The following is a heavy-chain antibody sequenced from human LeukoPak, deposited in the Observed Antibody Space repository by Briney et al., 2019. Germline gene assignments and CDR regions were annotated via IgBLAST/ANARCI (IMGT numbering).Heavy chain of an antibody. V-gene: IGHV4-39*07. D-gene: IGHD6-13*01. J-gene: IGHJ6*03. Sequence: PSETLSLTCTVSGGSISSTGYYWGWIRQPPGKGLEWIGEINHSGSTNYNPSLKSRVTISVDTSKNQFSLKLSSVTAADTAVYYCARLPRLGKQQLVRAGMDVWGKGTTVTVSS. CDR3: ARLPRLGKQQLVRAGMDV. CDR1: GGSISSTGYY. CDR2: INHSGST.